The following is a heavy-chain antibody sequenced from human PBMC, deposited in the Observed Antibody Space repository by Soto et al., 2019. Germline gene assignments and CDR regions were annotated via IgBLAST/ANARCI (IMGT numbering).Heavy chain of an antibody. V-gene: IGHV4-31*03. J-gene: IGHJ5*02. CDR3: ARDGYYYGSGSYYPNNWFDP. D-gene: IGHD3-10*01. CDR2: IYYSGST. CDR1: GGSISSGGYY. Sequence: PSETLSLTCSVSGGSISSGGYYWSWIRQHPGKGLEWIGYIYYSGSTYYNPSLKSRVTISVDTSKNQFSLKLSSVTAADTAVYYCARDGYYYGSGSYYPNNWFDPWGQGTLVTVSS.